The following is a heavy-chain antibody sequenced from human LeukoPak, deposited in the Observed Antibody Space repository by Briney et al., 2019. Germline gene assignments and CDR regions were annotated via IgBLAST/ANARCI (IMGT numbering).Heavy chain of an antibody. V-gene: IGHV3-53*01. Sequence: GGSLRLSCAASGFTVYRYFTIWVRQAPGKGLQWVSKIQGVETTYADSVKGRFTISRDDSKNTLYLQMNSLRVEDTAVYYCATRGAWGQGTLVTVSS. CDR2: IQGVET. CDR3: ATRGA. CDR1: GFTVYRYF. J-gene: IGHJ5*02.